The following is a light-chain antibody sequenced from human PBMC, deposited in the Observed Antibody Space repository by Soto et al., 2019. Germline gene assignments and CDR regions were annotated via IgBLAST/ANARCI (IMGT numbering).Light chain of an antibody. CDR2: INSDGSH. CDR3: QSLGTGIQV. J-gene: IGLJ3*02. V-gene: IGLV4-69*01. CDR1: SGHSTYA. Sequence: QPVLTQSPSVSASLGASVKLTCTLSSGHSTYAIAWHQQQPEKGPRFLMKINSDGSHSKGDGFFDRFSGSSSGAERLLTISSLQSEDEADYYCQSLGTGIQVFGGGTKLTVL.